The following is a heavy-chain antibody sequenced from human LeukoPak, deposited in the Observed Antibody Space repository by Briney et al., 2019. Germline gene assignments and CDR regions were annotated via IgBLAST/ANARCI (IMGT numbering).Heavy chain of an antibody. CDR1: GFTFSSYA. J-gene: IGHJ2*01. V-gene: IGHV3-64*02. Sequence: GGSLRLSCAASGFTFSSYAMHWVRQAPGKGLEYVSAISSNGGSTYYADSVKGRFTISRDNSKNTLYLQMGSLRAEDMAVYYCARERLGFDLWGRGTLVTVSS. CDR3: ARERLGFDL. CDR2: ISSNGGST. D-gene: IGHD6-19*01.